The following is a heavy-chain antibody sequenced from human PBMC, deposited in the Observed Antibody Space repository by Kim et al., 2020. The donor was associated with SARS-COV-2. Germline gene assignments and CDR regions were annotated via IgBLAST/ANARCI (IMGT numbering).Heavy chain of an antibody. V-gene: IGHV3-30*04. Sequence: GGSLRLSCAASGFTFSSYAMHWVRQAPGKGLEWVAVISYDGSNKYYADSVKGRFTISRDNSKNTLYLQMNSLRAEDTAVYYCARVGRGSGWFSYYYYGMDVWGQGTPVTVSS. CDR1: GFTFSSYA. CDR3: ARVGRGSGWFSYYYYGMDV. CDR2: ISYDGSNK. D-gene: IGHD6-19*01. J-gene: IGHJ6*02.